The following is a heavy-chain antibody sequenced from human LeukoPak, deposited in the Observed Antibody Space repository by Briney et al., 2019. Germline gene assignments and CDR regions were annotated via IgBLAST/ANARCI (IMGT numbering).Heavy chain of an antibody. CDR1: GNTVSELS. J-gene: IGHJ4*02. D-gene: IGHD6-13*01. V-gene: IGHV1-24*01. Sequence: GASVKVSCKVSGNTVSELSMHWVRQAPGKGLEWLGGFHPDESETTYAQKFQGRVTMTEDTSTDTAYMEMRGLRSDDTAVYYCARDTGRQQLVRGPLVDFDYWGQGTLVTVSS. CDR2: FHPDESET. CDR3: ARDTGRQQLVRGPLVDFDY.